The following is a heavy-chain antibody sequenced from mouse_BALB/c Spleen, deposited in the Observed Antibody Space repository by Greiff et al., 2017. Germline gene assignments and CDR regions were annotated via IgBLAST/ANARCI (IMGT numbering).Heavy chain of an antibody. CDR2: INPSSGYT. D-gene: IGHD1-1*01. Sequence: QVQLQQSAAELARPGASVKMSCKASGYTFTSYTMHWVKQRPGQGLEWIGYINPSSGYTEYNQKFKDKTTLTADKSSSTAYMQLSSLTSEDSAVYYCTRNYYGSFAYWGQGTLVTVSA. J-gene: IGHJ3*01. V-gene: IGHV1-4*02. CDR3: TRNYYGSFAY. CDR1: GYTFTSYT.